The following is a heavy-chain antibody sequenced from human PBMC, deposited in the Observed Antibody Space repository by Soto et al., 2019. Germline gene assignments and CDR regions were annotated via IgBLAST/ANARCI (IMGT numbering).Heavy chain of an antibody. CDR1: GGSFSGYY. V-gene: IGHV4-34*01. D-gene: IGHD1-26*01. CDR2: INHSGST. CDR3: ARGSGTAFDY. J-gene: IGHJ4*02. Sequence: PSETLSLTCAVYGGSFSGYYWSWIRQPPGKGLEWIGEINHSGSTNYNPSLKSRVTISVDTSKNQFSLKLSSVTAADTAVYYCARGSGTAFDYWGQGTLVTVSS.